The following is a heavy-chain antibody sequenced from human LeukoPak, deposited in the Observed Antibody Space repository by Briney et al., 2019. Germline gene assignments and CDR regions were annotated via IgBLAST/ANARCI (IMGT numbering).Heavy chain of an antibody. J-gene: IGHJ6*03. CDR2: IRYDGSNK. D-gene: IGHD2-21*01. V-gene: IGHV3-30*02. CDR3: AKVYCGGDCYSPWSVPQGYYYYMDV. CDR1: GFTFSSYG. Sequence: QPGGSLRLSRAASGFTFSSYGMHWVRQAPGKGLEWVAFIRYDGSNKYYADSVKGRFTISRDNSKNTLYLQMNSLRAEDTAVYYCAKVYCGGDCYSPWSVPQGYYYYMDVWGKGTTVTVSS.